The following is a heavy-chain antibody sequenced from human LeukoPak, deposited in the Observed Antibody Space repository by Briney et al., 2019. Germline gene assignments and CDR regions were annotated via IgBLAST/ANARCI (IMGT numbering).Heavy chain of an antibody. D-gene: IGHD3-3*01. J-gene: IGHJ4*02. Sequence: PSETLSLTCGVSGCSISSGFYWGWIRQPPGKGLQWIGCLYYTGSAEYNPSLKSRLTMSMDKSKNQFSLRLNSVTAADTAVYYCARLWSGYNFDYWGQGTLVTVSS. CDR2: LYYTGSA. CDR1: GCSISSGFY. CDR3: ARLWSGYNFDY. V-gene: IGHV4-38-2*01.